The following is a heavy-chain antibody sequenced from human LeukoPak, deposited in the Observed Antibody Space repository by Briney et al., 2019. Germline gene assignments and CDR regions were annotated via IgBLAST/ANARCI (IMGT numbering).Heavy chain of an antibody. CDR3: ARGREECGGDCYSSPPPSSYYFDY. D-gene: IGHD2-21*02. V-gene: IGHV4-30-2*01. Sequence: SETLSLTCAVSGGSISSGGYSWSWIRQPPGKGLEWIGYIYHSGSTYYNPSLKSRVTISVDRSKSQFSLKLSSVTAADTAVYYCARGREECGGDCYSSPPPSSYYFDYWGQGTLVTVSS. CDR1: GGSISSGGYS. CDR2: IYHSGST. J-gene: IGHJ4*02.